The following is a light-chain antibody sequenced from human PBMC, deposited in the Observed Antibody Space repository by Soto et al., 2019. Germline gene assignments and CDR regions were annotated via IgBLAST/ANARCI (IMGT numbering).Light chain of an antibody. J-gene: IGLJ1*01. Sequence: QSVLTQPPSVSGAPGQRVTISCTGSSSNIGAGYDVHWYQQLPGTAPKLLIYVNINRPSGVPDRFSGSKSGTSASLAITGLQAEDEADSYCQSYDSSLSGYVFGTGTKLTVL. CDR3: QSYDSSLSGYV. V-gene: IGLV1-40*01. CDR1: SSNIGAGYD. CDR2: VNI.